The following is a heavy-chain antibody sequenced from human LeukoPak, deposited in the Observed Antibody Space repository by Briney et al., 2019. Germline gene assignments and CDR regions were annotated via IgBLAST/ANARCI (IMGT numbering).Heavy chain of an antibody. Sequence: ASVKVSCKASGYTFTSYYMHWVRQAPGQGLEWMGIINPSGGSTSYAQKFQGRVTMTRDTSTSTVYMELSSLRSEDTAVYYCAREAQPDTAMVQGRWFDPWGQGTLVTVSS. CDR1: GYTFTSYY. V-gene: IGHV1-46*01. J-gene: IGHJ5*02. CDR2: INPSGGST. CDR3: AREAQPDTAMVQGRWFDP. D-gene: IGHD5-18*01.